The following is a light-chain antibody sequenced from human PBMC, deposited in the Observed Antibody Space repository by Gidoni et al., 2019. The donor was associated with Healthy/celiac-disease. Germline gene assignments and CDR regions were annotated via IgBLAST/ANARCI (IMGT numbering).Light chain of an antibody. V-gene: IGKV3-11*01. CDR1: QSVSSY. CDR3: QQRSNWPSFA. Sequence: EIVLTQSPATLSVSPGERATLYCRASQSVSSYLDWYQQKPGQAPMLLIYDASNRATGTPARFSGSGSGTDFTLTISSLEPEDFAVYYCQQRSNWPSFAFGQXTKVEIK. J-gene: IGKJ1*01. CDR2: DAS.